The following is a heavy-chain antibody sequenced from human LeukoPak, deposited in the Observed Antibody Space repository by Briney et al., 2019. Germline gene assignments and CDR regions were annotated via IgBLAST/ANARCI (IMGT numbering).Heavy chain of an antibody. V-gene: IGHV1-2*02. CDR3: ARTNSSSWWYFDY. CDR1: GYTFTSYY. Sequence: ASVKVSCKASGYTFTSYYMHWVRQALGQGLEWMAWINPNSGGTNYARKFQGRVTMTRDTSISTAYMELTRLTSDDTAVYYCARTNSSSWWYFDYWGQGTLVTVSS. D-gene: IGHD6-13*01. CDR2: INPNSGGT. J-gene: IGHJ4*02.